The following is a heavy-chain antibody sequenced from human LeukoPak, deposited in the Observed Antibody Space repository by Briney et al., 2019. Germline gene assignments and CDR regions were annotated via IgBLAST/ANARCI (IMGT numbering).Heavy chain of an antibody. CDR3: ARGLDGYNYRYFGY. Sequence: PSETLSLTCTVSGYSISSGYYWGWIRQPPGKGLEWIGYIYYSGSTNYNPSLKSRVTISVDTSKNQFSLKLSSVTAADTAVYYCARGLDGYNYRYFGYWGQGTLVTVSS. CDR2: IYYSGST. V-gene: IGHV4-61*01. J-gene: IGHJ4*02. CDR1: GYSISSGYY. D-gene: IGHD5-24*01.